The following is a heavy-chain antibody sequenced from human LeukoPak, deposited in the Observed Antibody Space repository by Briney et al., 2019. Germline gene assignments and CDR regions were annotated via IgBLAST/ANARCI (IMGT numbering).Heavy chain of an antibody. CDR2: ISAYNGNT. V-gene: IGHV1-18*01. CDR3: ARTIGSPLSYFDY. J-gene: IGHJ4*02. Sequence: ASVKVSCKASGYTFSSYGFSWVRQAPGQGLEWMGWISAYNGNTNYAQKLQGRVTLNTDKSTSTTYMELRSLRSDDTAVYYCARTIGSPLSYFDYWGQGTLVTVSS. CDR1: GYTFSSYG. D-gene: IGHD1-1*01.